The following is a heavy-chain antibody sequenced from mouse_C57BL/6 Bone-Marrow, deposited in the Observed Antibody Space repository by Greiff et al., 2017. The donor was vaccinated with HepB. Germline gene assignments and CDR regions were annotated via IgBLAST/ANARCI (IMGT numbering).Heavy chain of an antibody. CDR3: ARGYFDV. CDR1: GYSFTSYY. J-gene: IGHJ1*03. CDR2: IYPGSGNT. Sequence: QVQLKESGPELVKPGASVKISCKASGYSFTSYYIHWVKQRPGQGLGWIGWIYPGSGNTKYNEKFKGKATLTADTSSSTAYMQLSSLTSEDSAVYYCARGYFDVWGTGTTVTVSS. V-gene: IGHV1-66*01.